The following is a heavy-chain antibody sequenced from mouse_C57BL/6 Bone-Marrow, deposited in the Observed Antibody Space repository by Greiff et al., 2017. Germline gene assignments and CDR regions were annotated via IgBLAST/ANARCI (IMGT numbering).Heavy chain of an antibody. J-gene: IGHJ2*01. CDR3: ASLYGSRHFDY. CDR1: GYAFSSSC. CDR2: IYPGDGDT. D-gene: IGHD1-1*01. V-gene: IGHV1-82*01. Sequence: QVQLQQSGPELVKPGASVKISCKASGYAFSSSCMNWVKQRPGKGLEWIGRIYPGDGDTTYNGKFMGKATLTADKSSSTAYMQLSSLTSADVAVYCCASLYGSRHFDYWGQGTTLTVSS.